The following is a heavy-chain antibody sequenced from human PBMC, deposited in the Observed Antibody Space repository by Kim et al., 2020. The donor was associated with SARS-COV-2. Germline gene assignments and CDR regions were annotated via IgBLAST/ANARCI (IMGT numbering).Heavy chain of an antibody. J-gene: IGHJ5*02. CDR3: ARVHYNWFDP. CDR2: NT. V-gene: IGHV1-8*01. Sequence: NTGYAQKFQGRVTMTRNTSISTAYMELSSLRSEDTAVYYCARVHYNWFDPWGQGTLVTVSS.